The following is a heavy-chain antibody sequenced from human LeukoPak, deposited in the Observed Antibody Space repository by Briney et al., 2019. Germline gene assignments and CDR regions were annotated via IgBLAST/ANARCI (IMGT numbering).Heavy chain of an antibody. CDR2: INPSGGST. V-gene: IGHV1-46*01. D-gene: IGHD2-15*01. CDR1: GYTFTGYY. Sequence: ASVKVSCKASGYTFTGYYMRWVRQAPGQGLEWMGIINPSGGSTSYAQKFQGRVTMTRDMSTSTVYMELSSLRSEDTAVYYCARCDHFEVAATRDWYFSLWGRGTLVTVSS. J-gene: IGHJ2*01. CDR3: ARCDHFEVAATRDWYFSL.